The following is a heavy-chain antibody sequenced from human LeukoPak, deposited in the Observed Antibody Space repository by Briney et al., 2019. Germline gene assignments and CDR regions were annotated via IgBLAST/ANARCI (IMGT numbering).Heavy chain of an antibody. Sequence: GGSLRLSCAASGFTFSSYDMSWVRQAPGKGLEWVSGISDSGGSTYNADSVKGRFTISRDNSRNTLYLQMNSLRAEDTAVYYCARGVDRSLWFGTVGFDPWGQGTLVTVSS. CDR1: GFTFSSYD. J-gene: IGHJ5*02. CDR3: ARGVDRSLWFGTVGFDP. D-gene: IGHD3-10*01. V-gene: IGHV3-23*01. CDR2: ISDSGGST.